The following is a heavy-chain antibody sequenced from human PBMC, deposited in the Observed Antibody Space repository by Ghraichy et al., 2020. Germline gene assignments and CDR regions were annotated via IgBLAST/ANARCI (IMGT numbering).Heavy chain of an antibody. V-gene: IGHV2-5*01. J-gene: IGHJ5*02. D-gene: IGHD3-10*01. Sequence: QTLSLTCSFSGFSLSTSGVGVGWIRQPPGKALEWLALIYWNDEKSYSPSLKSRLTITKDTSKNQVVLTMTNVDPVDTATYYCARRQNLIRGVNCFDPWGQGTLVTVSS. CDR1: GFSLSTSGVG. CDR3: ARRQNLIRGVNCFDP. CDR2: IYWNDEK.